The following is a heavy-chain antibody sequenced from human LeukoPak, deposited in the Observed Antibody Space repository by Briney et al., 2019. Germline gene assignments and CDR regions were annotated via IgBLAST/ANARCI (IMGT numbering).Heavy chain of an antibody. CDR1: GGSISSYY. CDR2: IYTSGST. D-gene: IGHD2-15*01. CDR3: ARQGCSGGSCYFPNWFDP. Sequence: SETLSLTCTVSGGSISSYYWSWIRQPLGKGLEWIGYIYTSGSTNYNPSLKSRVTISVDKSKNQFSLKLSSVTAADTAVYYCARQGCSGGSCYFPNWFDPWGQGTLVTVSS. J-gene: IGHJ5*02. V-gene: IGHV4-59*08.